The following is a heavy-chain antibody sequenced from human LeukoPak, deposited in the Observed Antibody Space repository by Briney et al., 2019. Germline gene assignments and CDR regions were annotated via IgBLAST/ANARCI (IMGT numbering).Heavy chain of an antibody. CDR2: INHSGST. V-gene: IGHV4-34*01. Sequence: SETLSLTCAVYGGSFSGYYWSWIRQPPGKGLEWIGEINHSGSTNYNPSLKSRVTISVDTSKNQFSLKLSSVTAADTAVYYCARDRYDFWSGYLRGDAFDIWGQGTTVTVSS. CDR3: ARDRYDFWSGYLRGDAFDI. CDR1: GGSFSGYY. D-gene: IGHD3-3*01. J-gene: IGHJ3*02.